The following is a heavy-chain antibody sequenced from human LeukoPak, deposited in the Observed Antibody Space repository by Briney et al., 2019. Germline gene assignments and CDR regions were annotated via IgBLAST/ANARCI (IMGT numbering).Heavy chain of an antibody. Sequence: PSETLSLTCAVYGESFSGYYWNWIRQPPGKGLEWIGEINHSGSTNYNPSLKSRVTISVDTSKNQFSLKLSSVTAADTAVYYCARDGQLAYSHYYYYYYMDVWGKGTTVTVSS. J-gene: IGHJ6*03. CDR2: INHSGST. CDR1: GESFSGYY. D-gene: IGHD6-13*01. V-gene: IGHV4-34*01. CDR3: ARDGQLAYSHYYYYYYMDV.